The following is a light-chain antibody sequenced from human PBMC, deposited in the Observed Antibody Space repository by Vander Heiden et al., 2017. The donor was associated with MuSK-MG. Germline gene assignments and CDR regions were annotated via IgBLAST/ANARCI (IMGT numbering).Light chain of an antibody. V-gene: IGKV1-5*03. CDR2: KAS. CDR3: QQYNSYPGT. J-gene: IGKJ1*01. Sequence: IQMTQSPSTLSASGGDRVTITCRASQSISSWLAWYQQKPGKAPKLLIYKASSLESGVPSRFSGSGSGTEFTLTISSLQPDDFATYYCQQYNSYPGTFGQGTKVEIK. CDR1: QSISSW.